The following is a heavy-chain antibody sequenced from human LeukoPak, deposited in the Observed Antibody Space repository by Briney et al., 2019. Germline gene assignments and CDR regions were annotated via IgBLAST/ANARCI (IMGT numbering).Heavy chain of an antibody. Sequence: GGSLRLSCAASGFTFNTFNMNWVRQAPGKGLEWVSSITSGGDFIYYADSVKGRFTTSRDNSKNTLYLQMNSLRAEDTAVYYCAKDKAGYSSGWYGYWGQGILVTVSS. V-gene: IGHV3-21*04. CDR3: AKDKAGYSSGWYGY. CDR1: GFTFNTFN. D-gene: IGHD6-19*01. J-gene: IGHJ4*02. CDR2: ITSGGDFI.